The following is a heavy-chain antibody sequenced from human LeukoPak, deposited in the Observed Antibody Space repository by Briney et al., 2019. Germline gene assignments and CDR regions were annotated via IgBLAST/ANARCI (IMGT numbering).Heavy chain of an antibody. CDR3: ARVKGVMAAAGTVWFDP. Sequence: SETLSLTCAVYGGSFSGYYWSWIRQPPGKGLEWIGEINHSGSTNYNPSLKSRVTISVDTSKNQFSLKLSSVTAADTAVYYCARVKGVMAAAGTVWFDPWGQGTLVTVSS. J-gene: IGHJ5*02. CDR1: GGSFSGYY. CDR2: INHSGST. D-gene: IGHD6-13*01. V-gene: IGHV4-34*01.